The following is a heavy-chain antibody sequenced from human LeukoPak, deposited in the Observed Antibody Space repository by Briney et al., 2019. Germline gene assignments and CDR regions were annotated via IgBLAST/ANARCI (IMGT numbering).Heavy chain of an antibody. J-gene: IGHJ4*02. CDR2: INPNSGGT. CDR1: GYTFTGYY. V-gene: IGHV1-2*06. CDR3: ARYGDEQLWLGY. Sequence: ASVKVSCKASGYTFTGYYMHWVREAPEHVLEWMGRINPNSGGTNYAQKFQGRVTMTRDTSISTAYMELSRLRSDDTAVYYCARYGDEQLWLGYCGQGTLVTVSS. D-gene: IGHD5-18*01.